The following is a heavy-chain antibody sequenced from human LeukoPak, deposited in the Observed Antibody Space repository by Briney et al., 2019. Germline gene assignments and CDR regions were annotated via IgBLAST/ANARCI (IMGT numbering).Heavy chain of an antibody. D-gene: IGHD6-13*01. Sequence: PSETLSLTCAVYGGSFSGYYWSWIRQPPGKGLEWIGEINHSGSTNYNPSLKSRVTISVDTSKNQFSLKLSSVTAADTAVYYCARDLSSWPYYFDYWGQGTLVTVSS. V-gene: IGHV4-34*01. CDR1: GGSFSGYY. CDR3: ARDLSSWPYYFDY. J-gene: IGHJ4*02. CDR2: INHSGST.